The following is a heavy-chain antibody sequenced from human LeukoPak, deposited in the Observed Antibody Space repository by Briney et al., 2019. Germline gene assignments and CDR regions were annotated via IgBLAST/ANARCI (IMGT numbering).Heavy chain of an antibody. CDR2: IYYSGST. CDR3: ARQSGYSYDDAFDI. V-gene: IGHV4-59*08. Sequence: SETLSLTCTVSGGSISSYYWSWIRQPPGKGLEWIGYIYYSGSTNYNPSLKSRVTISVDTSKNQFSLKLSSVTAADTAVYYCARQSGYSYDDAFDIWGQGTMVTVSS. J-gene: IGHJ3*02. CDR1: GGSISSYY. D-gene: IGHD5-18*01.